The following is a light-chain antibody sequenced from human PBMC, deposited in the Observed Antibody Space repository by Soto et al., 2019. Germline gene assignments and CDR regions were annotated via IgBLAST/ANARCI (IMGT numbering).Light chain of an antibody. CDR2: DAS. J-gene: IGKJ3*01. CDR1: KSISKW. V-gene: IGKV1-5*01. CDR3: QEYNTDSGFT. Sequence: DIQMTQSPSTLSASVGDRVTITCRASKSISKWLAWYQQKPGKAPKLLIYDASNLESGVPSRFSGSGSGTDFSLIISNLQPDDFATYYCQEYNTDSGFTFGPGTKVDV.